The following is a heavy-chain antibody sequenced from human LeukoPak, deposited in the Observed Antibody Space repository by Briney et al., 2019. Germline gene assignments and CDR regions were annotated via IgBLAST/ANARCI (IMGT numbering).Heavy chain of an antibody. Sequence: ASVTVSCTASGYTFTDYTIHWVRQAPGQRLEWMGWINAGNGDTKYSQNFQGRVAITRVTSASTAHMELSSLRSEDTAVYFCARDVGYSYGYFGHWGQGTLVTVSS. CDR1: GYTFTDYT. D-gene: IGHD5-18*01. J-gene: IGHJ4*02. CDR3: ARDVGYSYGYFGH. CDR2: INAGNGDT. V-gene: IGHV1-3*01.